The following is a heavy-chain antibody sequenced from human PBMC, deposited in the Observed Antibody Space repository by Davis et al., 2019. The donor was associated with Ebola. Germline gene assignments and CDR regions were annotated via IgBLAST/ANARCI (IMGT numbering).Heavy chain of an antibody. J-gene: IGHJ6*02. D-gene: IGHD1-26*01. CDR3: ARTYTVGYYYGMDV. Sequence: MPGGSLRLSCTVSGGSISSYYWSWIRQPPGKGLEWIGYIYYSGSTNYNPSLKSRVTISVDTSKNQFSLKLSSVTAADTAVYYCARTYTVGYYYGMDVWGQGTTVTVSS. CDR2: IYYSGST. CDR1: GGSISSYY. V-gene: IGHV4-59*01.